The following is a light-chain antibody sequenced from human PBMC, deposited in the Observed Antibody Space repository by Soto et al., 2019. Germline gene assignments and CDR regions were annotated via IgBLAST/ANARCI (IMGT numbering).Light chain of an antibody. Sequence: QSALTQPASVSGSPGQSITISCTGTSSDVGGYNYVSWYQQHPGKAPKLMIYEVSNRPSGVSNRFSGSKSGNTASLTISGLQAEDEADYYCSSYTISLYVFGTGTKLTVL. CDR3: SSYTISLYV. J-gene: IGLJ1*01. CDR1: SSDVGGYNY. CDR2: EVS. V-gene: IGLV2-14*01.